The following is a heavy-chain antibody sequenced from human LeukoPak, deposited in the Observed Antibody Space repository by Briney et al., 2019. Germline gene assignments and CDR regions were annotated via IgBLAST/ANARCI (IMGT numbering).Heavy chain of an antibody. J-gene: IGHJ5*02. CDR1: GYTFTGYY. Sequence: ASVKVSCKASGYTFTGYYLHWVRQAPGQGLEWMGWINPNSGGTNYTQKFQGRVTMTRDTSISTAYMELSRLRSVDTDVYYCARGRKPFSGIAIYSGNWFYPWGEGTLVSVSS. V-gene: IGHV1-2*02. D-gene: IGHD3-10*02. CDR2: INPNSGGT. CDR3: ARGRKPFSGIAIYSGNWFYP.